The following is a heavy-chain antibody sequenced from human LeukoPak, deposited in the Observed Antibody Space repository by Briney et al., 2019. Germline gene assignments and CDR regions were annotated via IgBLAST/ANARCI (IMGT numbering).Heavy chain of an antibody. Sequence: PGGPLRLSCAVSGFTFSSYAMSWVRQAPGKGLEWVSTISDSAGFTYHADSVRGRFTISRDNSKNTLYLQMNSLRAEDTAVYYCAKYYTNYYYNGMDVWGQGTTVTVSS. D-gene: IGHD2/OR15-2a*01. CDR1: GFTFSSYA. J-gene: IGHJ6*02. V-gene: IGHV3-23*01. CDR2: ISDSAGFT. CDR3: AKYYTNYYYNGMDV.